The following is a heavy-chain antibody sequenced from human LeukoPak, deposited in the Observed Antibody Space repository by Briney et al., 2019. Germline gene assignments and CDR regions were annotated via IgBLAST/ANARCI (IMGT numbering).Heavy chain of an antibody. CDR1: GGSISSSSYY. Sequence: SETLSLTCTVSGGSISSSSYYWGRIRQPPGKGLEWIGSIYYSGSTYYNPSLKSRVTISVDTSKNQFSLKLSSVTAADTAVYYCARGGDTYYDFWSGYPTLFDYWGQGTLVTVSS. CDR2: IYYSGST. J-gene: IGHJ4*02. V-gene: IGHV4-39*01. D-gene: IGHD3-3*01. CDR3: ARGGDTYYDFWSGYPTLFDY.